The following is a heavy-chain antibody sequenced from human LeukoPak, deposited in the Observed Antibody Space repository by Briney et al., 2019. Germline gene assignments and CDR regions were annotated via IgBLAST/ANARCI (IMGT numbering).Heavy chain of an antibody. D-gene: IGHD3-22*01. Sequence: SQTLSLTCAVSGGSISSGGYSWSWIRQPPGKGLEWIGYIYHSGSTYYNPSLKSRVTISVDRSKNQFSLKLSSVTAADTAVYYWARSPRKDSSCSDYYFYYWGQGALVTVSS. CDR2: IYHSGST. V-gene: IGHV4-30-2*01. J-gene: IGHJ4*02. CDR3: ARSPRKDSSCSDYYFYY. CDR1: GGSISSGGYS.